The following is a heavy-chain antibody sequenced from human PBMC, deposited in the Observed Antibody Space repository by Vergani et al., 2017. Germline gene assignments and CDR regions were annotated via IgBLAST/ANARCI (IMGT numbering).Heavy chain of an antibody. J-gene: IGHJ3*02. D-gene: IGHD1-26*01. CDR1: GGSISSYY. V-gene: IGHV4-59*01. CDR2: IYYSGST. Sequence: QVQLQESGPGLVKPSETLSLTCTVSGGSISSYYWSWIRQPPGKGLEWIGYIYYSGSTNYNPSLKSRVTISVDTSKNQFSLKLSSVTAADTAVYYCARDPLSGRHRKAFDIWGQGTTVTVSS. CDR3: ARDPLSGRHRKAFDI.